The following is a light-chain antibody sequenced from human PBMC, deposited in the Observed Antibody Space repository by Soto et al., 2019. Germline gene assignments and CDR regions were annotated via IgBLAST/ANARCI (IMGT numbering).Light chain of an antibody. V-gene: IGKV3-11*01. CDR1: ESVFVY. CDR3: QQRYRWPPIT. J-gene: IGKJ5*01. Sequence: EVVWTPCPATLSLSHGERATLSCRASESVFVYLAWYQHKPGQAPRLLIYDASNRATGVPARFSGSGSGTDFTLTISSLEPEDFAVYYCQQRYRWPPITFGQGTRLEIK. CDR2: DAS.